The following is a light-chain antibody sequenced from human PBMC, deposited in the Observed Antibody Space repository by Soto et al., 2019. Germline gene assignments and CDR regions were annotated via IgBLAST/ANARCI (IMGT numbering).Light chain of an antibody. CDR1: SSNIGSNY. Sequence: QSVLTQPPSASGTPGQRVTISCSGSSSNIGSNYVYWYQQLPGTAPKLLIYCNNQRPSGVPDRFSGSKSGTSAFLAISGLRSEDEADYYCAAWDDSLSGFWVFGGGTQLTGL. J-gene: IGLJ3*02. CDR2: CNN. CDR3: AAWDDSLSGFWV. V-gene: IGLV1-47*02.